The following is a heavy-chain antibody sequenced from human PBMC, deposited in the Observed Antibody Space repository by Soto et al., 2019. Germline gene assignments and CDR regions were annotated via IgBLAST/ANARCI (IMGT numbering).Heavy chain of an antibody. V-gene: IGHV3-30*18. CDR2: ISYDGSNK. D-gene: IGHD2-2*01. J-gene: IGHJ6*03. CDR3: AKDRQGTSRVYYMDV. Sequence: GGSLRLSCAASGFTFSSYGMHWVRQAPGKGLEWVAVISYDGSNKYYADSVKGRFTISRDNSKNTLYLQMNSLRAEDTAVYYCAKDRQGTSRVYYMDVWGKGTTVTVSS. CDR1: GFTFSSYG.